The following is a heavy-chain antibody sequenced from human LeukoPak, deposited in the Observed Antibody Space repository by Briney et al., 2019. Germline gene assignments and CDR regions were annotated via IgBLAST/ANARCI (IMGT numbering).Heavy chain of an antibody. CDR3: ARVASNYDFDC. CDR2: INWNGGNT. J-gene: IGHJ4*02. V-gene: IGHV3-20*04. D-gene: IGHD4-11*01. CDR1: GFTFTSFA. Sequence: GGSLRLSCAASGFTFTSFAMSWVRQAPGKGLEWVSGINWNGGNTGYADSVKGRFTISRDNAKNSLYLQMNSLRAEDTALYYCARVASNYDFDCWGQGTLVTVSS.